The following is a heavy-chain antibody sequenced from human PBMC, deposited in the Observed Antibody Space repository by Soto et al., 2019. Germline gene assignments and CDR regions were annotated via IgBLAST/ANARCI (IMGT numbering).Heavy chain of an antibody. D-gene: IGHD1-26*01. J-gene: IGHJ4*02. CDR1: GGTFSTYA. CDR2: IIPFFDTA. CDR3: ARCLGWELPFDY. Sequence: QVQLVQAGADVKKPGSSVKVSCTASGGTFSTYAISWVRQSPGQGLEWMGGIIPFFDTANYAQKFQGRVTITADKSTSTADIEVSGMSSEDTAMYYCARCLGWELPFDYCGQGTLVTVSS. V-gene: IGHV1-69*06.